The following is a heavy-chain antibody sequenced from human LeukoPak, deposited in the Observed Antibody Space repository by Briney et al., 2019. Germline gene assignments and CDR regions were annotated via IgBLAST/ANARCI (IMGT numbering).Heavy chain of an antibody. CDR1: GGSITNYY. CDR3: ARVGQGVAVAGTYYYYGMDV. Sequence: SETLSLTCTVSGGSITNYYWSWIRQPAGKGLEWIGRFYTSGTTNYNPSLKSRVTMSADTSKNQFSLKLSSVTAADTAVYYCARVGQGVAVAGTYYYYGMDVWGQGTTVTVSS. D-gene: IGHD6-19*01. V-gene: IGHV4-4*07. J-gene: IGHJ6*02. CDR2: FYTSGTT.